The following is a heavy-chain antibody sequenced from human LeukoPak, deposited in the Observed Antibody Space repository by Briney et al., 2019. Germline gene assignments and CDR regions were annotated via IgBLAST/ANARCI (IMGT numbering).Heavy chain of an antibody. CDR3: TRGVFSDL. Sequence: PGRSLRLSSAASGFTFSDYYMNWIRLAPGKGLEWVAHISSAGNTVYYADSVNGRFTISRDNVKESLYLQMNSLRAEDTAVYYCTRGVFSDLWGQGTLVTVSS. CDR1: GFTFSDYY. V-gene: IGHV3-11*01. CDR2: ISSAGNTV. D-gene: IGHD2/OR15-2a*01. J-gene: IGHJ4*02.